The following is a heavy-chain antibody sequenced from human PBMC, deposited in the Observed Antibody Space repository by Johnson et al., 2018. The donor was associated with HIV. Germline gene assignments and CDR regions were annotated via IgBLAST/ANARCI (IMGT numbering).Heavy chain of an antibody. D-gene: IGHD4-23*01. Sequence: EVQLVESGGGLVQPGGSLRLSCAVSGFTFDNFAMHWVRQAPGKGLEWVSSISWDSGTIGYADSVKGRFTISRDNAKTSLYLQMDSLRAEDTAVYYCAKDMSRVVTPWAVSFDIWGQGTMVTVSS. CDR3: AKDMSRVVTPWAVSFDI. V-gene: IGHV3-9*01. CDR1: GFTFDNFA. J-gene: IGHJ3*02. CDR2: ISWDSGTI.